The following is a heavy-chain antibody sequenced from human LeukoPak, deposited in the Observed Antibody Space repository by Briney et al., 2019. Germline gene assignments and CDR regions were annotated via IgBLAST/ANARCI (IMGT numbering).Heavy chain of an antibody. CDR3: ATDLVGREQQLQAFDI. V-gene: IGHV1-24*01. Sequence: GASVKVSCKVSGYTLTELSMHWVRQAPGKGLEWMGGFDPEDGETIYAQKFQGRVTMTEDTSTDTAYMELSSLRSEDTAVYYYATDLVGREQQLQAFDIWGQGTMVTVSS. CDR1: GYTLTELS. D-gene: IGHD6-13*01. J-gene: IGHJ3*02. CDR2: FDPEDGET.